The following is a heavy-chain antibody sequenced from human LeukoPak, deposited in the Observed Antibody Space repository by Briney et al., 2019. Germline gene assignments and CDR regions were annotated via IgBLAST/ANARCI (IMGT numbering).Heavy chain of an antibody. CDR3: ARAFLQPDYYGSGSALDP. CDR2: ISAYNGNT. Sequence: ASVKVSCKASGYTFTGCYMHWVRQAPGQGLEWMGWISAYNGNTNYAQKFQGRVTMTTDTSTSTAYMELRSLRSDDTAVYYCARAFLQPDYYGSGSALDPWGQGTLVTVSS. V-gene: IGHV1-18*04. CDR1: GYTFTGCY. J-gene: IGHJ5*02. D-gene: IGHD3-10*01.